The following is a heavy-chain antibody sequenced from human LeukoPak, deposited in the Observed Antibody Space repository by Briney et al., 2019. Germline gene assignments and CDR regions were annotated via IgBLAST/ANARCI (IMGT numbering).Heavy chain of an antibody. CDR3: AKVVVVPAATTKTYYFDF. V-gene: IGHV3-23*01. J-gene: IGHJ4*02. D-gene: IGHD2-2*01. CDR2: ISVAAGST. CDR1: GFTVSSNS. Sequence: PGGSLRLSCTVSGFTVSSNSWSWVRQAPGKGLEWVSGISVAAGSTYYADSVKGRFTIFRDNSKNTLYLQMNSLRAEDTAVYYCAKVVVVPAATTKTYYFDFWGQGTLVTVSS.